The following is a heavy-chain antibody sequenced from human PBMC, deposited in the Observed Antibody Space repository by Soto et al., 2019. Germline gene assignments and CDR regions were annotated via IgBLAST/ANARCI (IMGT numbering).Heavy chain of an antibody. D-gene: IGHD6-19*01. J-gene: IGHJ4*02. CDR1: GFSFSTYT. CDR2: ISRGSTYI. CDR3: ARDRHPTHISGWETTFDS. V-gene: IGHV3-21*01. Sequence: LGGSLRLSCAASGFSFSTYTMNWVRQAPGKGLEWVSSISRGSTYIYYADSVKGRFTISRDNAKNSLYLQMNTLRAEDTAIYYCARDRHPTHISGWETTFDSWGQGTLVTVSS.